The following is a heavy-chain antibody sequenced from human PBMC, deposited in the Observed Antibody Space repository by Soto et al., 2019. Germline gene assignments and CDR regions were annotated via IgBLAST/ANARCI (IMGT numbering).Heavy chain of an antibody. CDR1: GFTFSSYW. V-gene: IGHV3-74*01. D-gene: IGHD2-15*01. Sequence: EVQLGESGGGLVQPGGSLRLSCAASGFTFSSYWMNWVRQAPGKGLVWVSRINSDGSSTSYADSVKGRFTIARDNANNTLYLQMNRLRAEDTAVYDCERDFCSGGSCYYFDYWGQGTLVTVSS. J-gene: IGHJ4*02. CDR2: INSDGSST. CDR3: ERDFCSGGSCYYFDY.